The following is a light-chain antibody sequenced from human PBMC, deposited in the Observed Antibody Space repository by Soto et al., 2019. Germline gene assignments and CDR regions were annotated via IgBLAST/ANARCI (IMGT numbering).Light chain of an antibody. CDR3: QQYKSYWT. J-gene: IGKJ1*01. V-gene: IGKV1-9*01. CDR2: SAS. Sequence: DIQLTQSPSFLSASVGDTVTITCRASQALSNYLAWYQQKPGKAPDLLIYSASTLQSGVPSRFSGSGSGTEFTLTINSLQPDDFATYYCQQYKSYWTFGQGTKVDIK. CDR1: QALSNY.